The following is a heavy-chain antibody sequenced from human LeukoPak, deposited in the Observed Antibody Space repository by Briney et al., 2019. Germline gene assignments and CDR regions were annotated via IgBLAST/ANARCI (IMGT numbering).Heavy chain of an antibody. V-gene: IGHV4-30-4*08. CDR3: AREPGWLQPYFDY. CDR2: IYYSGST. D-gene: IGHD5-24*01. Sequence: SETLSLTCAVYGGSFSGYYWSWIRQPPGKGLEWMGYIYYSGSTYYNPSLKSRGTISVDTSKNQFSLKLSSVTAADTAVYYCAREPGWLQPYFDYWGQGTLVTVSS. J-gene: IGHJ4*02. CDR1: GGSFSGYY.